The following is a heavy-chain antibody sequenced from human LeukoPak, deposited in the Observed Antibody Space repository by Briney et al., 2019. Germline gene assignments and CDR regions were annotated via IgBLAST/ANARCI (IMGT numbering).Heavy chain of an antibody. CDR1: GFTFSNAW. Sequence: GGSLRLSCAASGFTFSNAWMSWVRLAPGKGLEWVGRIRSKTNGGTTDYAAPVKGRFTISKDDSKNTLYLQMNSLKSEDTAVYYCTTGAAGTWGQGTLVTVSS. CDR2: IRSKTNGGTT. CDR3: TTGAAGT. J-gene: IGHJ5*02. V-gene: IGHV3-15*01. D-gene: IGHD6-25*01.